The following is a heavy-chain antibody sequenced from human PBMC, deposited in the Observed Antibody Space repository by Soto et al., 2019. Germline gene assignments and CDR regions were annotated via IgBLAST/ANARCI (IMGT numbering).Heavy chain of an antibody. Sequence: GGSLRLSCAASGFTFSSYWMHWVRQAPGKGLVWVSRINSDGSSTSHADSVKGRFTISRDNAKNTLYLQMNSLRAEDTAVYYCARDPTQLGYSYGYEEYYYYYYGMDVWGQGTTVTVSS. CDR1: GFTFSSYW. V-gene: IGHV3-74*01. D-gene: IGHD5-18*01. J-gene: IGHJ6*02. CDR3: ARDPTQLGYSYGYEEYYYYYYGMDV. CDR2: INSDGSST.